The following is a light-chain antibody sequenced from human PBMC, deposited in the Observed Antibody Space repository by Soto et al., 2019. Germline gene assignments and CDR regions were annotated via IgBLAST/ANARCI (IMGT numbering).Light chain of an antibody. J-gene: IGLJ3*02. CDR3: SSYTSTGALV. Sequence: QSALAQPASVSGSPGQSITISCTGTSSDVGAYNSVSWYQQHPGQAPQLMIYEVSNRPSGVSNRFSGSKSGNTASLTISGLQADDETDYYCSSYTSTGALVFGGGTKVTVL. CDR1: SSDVGAYNS. CDR2: EVS. V-gene: IGLV2-14*01.